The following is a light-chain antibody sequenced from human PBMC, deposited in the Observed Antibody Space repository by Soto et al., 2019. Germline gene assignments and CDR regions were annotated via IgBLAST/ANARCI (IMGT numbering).Light chain of an antibody. CDR2: DAS. J-gene: IGKJ4*01. CDR3: QQYDDYPLT. V-gene: IGKV1-5*01. CDR1: QSIKNW. Sequence: DSQMTQSPSTLSASVGDRVTITCRASQSIKNWLAWYQQKPGTAPKFLIYDASTLESGVPSRFSGSGSGTEFTLTISSLQADDFAIYFCQQYDDYPLTFGGGTKVDIK.